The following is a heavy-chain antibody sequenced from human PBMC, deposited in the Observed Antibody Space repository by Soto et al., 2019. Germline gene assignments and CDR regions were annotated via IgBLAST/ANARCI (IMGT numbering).Heavy chain of an antibody. CDR3: SHWGFF. J-gene: IGHJ4*02. Sequence: GGSLRLSCAASGFTFSCCAMSWVRQAPGKGLDYVSTIHGDGDYIHYADSLKGRFTISRDNSKNTLFLQMNSLRAEDTAVYYCSHWGFFWGRGTLVTVSS. D-gene: IGHD7-27*01. V-gene: IGHV3-23*01. CDR1: GFTFSCCA. CDR2: IHGDGDYI.